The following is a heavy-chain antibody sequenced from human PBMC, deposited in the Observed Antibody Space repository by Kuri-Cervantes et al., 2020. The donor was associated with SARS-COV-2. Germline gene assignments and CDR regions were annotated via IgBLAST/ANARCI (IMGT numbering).Heavy chain of an antibody. CDR1: GFSLSTSGVG. CDR3: ARIPSGGSPIDY. J-gene: IGHJ4*02. Sequence: SGPTLVKPTQTLTLTCTFSGFSLSTSGVGVGWIRQPPGKALEWLALIYWDDDKRYSTSLKTRLTISKDTSKNQVVLTMTNMDPVDTATYYCARIPSGGSPIDYWGQGTLVTVSS. V-gene: IGHV2-5*02. CDR2: IYWDDDK. D-gene: IGHD5-18*01.